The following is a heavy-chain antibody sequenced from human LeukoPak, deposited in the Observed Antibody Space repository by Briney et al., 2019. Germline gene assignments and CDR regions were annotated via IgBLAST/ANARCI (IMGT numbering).Heavy chain of an antibody. D-gene: IGHD6-19*01. CDR3: ATATGSIAVAPFDP. V-gene: IGHV3-30*03. Sequence: PGGSLRLSCVAPEFTLSTSGMHWGRPAPGKGLGWVALISYDGSNKYCADSVKGRFTISRDNSKNTLYLQMNSLRADDTAVYYCATATGSIAVAPFDPWGQGTLVTVSS. J-gene: IGHJ5*02. CDR2: ISYDGSNK. CDR1: EFTLSTSG.